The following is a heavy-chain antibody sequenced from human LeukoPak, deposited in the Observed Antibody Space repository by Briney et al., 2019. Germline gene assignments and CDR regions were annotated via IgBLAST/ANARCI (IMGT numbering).Heavy chain of an antibody. CDR3: AKDLETRRPSMVRGVYFDY. CDR2: ISGSGGST. Sequence: AGGSLRLSCAASGFTFSSYGMSWLRQSPGKGLEWVSAISGSGGSTYYADSVKGRFTISRDNSKNTLYLQMNSLRAEDTAVYYCAKDLETRRPSMVRGVYFDYWGQGTLVTVSS. D-gene: IGHD3-10*01. V-gene: IGHV3-23*01. J-gene: IGHJ4*02. CDR1: GFTFSSYG.